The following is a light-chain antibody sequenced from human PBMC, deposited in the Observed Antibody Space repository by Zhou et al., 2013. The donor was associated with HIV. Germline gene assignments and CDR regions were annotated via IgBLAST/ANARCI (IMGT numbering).Light chain of an antibody. J-gene: IGKJ5*01. V-gene: IGKV3-11*01. Sequence: EIVMTQSPATLSVSPGERATLSCRASQSVSSYLAWYQQKPGQAPRLLIHDASNRATGIPARFSGSGSGTDFTLTISSLEPEDFAVYYCQQRASWPITFGQGTRLEI. CDR2: DAS. CDR3: QQRASWPIT. CDR1: QSVSSY.